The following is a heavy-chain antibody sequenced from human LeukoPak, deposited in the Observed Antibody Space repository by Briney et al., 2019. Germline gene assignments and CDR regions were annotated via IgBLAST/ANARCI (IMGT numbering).Heavy chain of an antibody. J-gene: IGHJ4*01. CDR1: GGSTSSYY. CDR2: IYYSGST. CDR3: ARLKLYFDFTTGNHYYFDS. Sequence: SETLSLTCSVSGGSTSSYYWSWIRQPPGKQLEWIGYIYYSGSTNYNPSLKSRVTISIDTSKNQFSLNLTSVTAADTAVYYCARLKLYFDFTTGNHYYFDSWGQGTLVIVSS. D-gene: IGHD3-3*01. V-gene: IGHV4-59*08.